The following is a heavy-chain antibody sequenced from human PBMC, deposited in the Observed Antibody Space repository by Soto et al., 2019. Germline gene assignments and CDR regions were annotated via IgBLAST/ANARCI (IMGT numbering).Heavy chain of an antibody. D-gene: IGHD2-21*01. CDR2: ISGSGAGT. CDR1: GFTFTSYA. J-gene: IGHJ4*02. V-gene: IGHV3-23*01. CDR3: AKGRGDGYRPVDF. Sequence: EVQLSESGGGLVQPGGSLRLSCAASGFTFTSYAMSWVRQAPGKGLEWVSGISGSGAGTYYADSVKGRFTISRDNSKNTLYLQRNSLRVEDTAVYYCAKGRGDGYRPVDFWGQGTLVTVSS.